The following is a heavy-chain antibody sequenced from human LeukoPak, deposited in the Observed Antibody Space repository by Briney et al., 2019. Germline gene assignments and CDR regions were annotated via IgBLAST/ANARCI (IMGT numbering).Heavy chain of an antibody. CDR3: ARHEVEDAFDI. V-gene: IGHV4-38-2*01. D-gene: IGHD2-15*01. CDR1: GYSISSGYY. J-gene: IGHJ3*02. Sequence: PSETLSLTCAVSGYSISSGYYWGWIRQPPGKGLEWIGSIYHSGSTYYNPSLKSRVPISVDTSKNQFSLKLSSVTAADTAVYYCARHEVEDAFDIWGQGTMVTVSS. CDR2: IYHSGST.